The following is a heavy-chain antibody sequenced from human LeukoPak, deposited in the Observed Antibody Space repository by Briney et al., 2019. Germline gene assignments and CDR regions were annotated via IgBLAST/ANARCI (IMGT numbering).Heavy chain of an antibody. D-gene: IGHD4-17*01. J-gene: IGHJ6*02. CDR3: ARVRYGELDV. Sequence: GGSLRLSCAASGFTFSSYSMNWVRQAPGKGLEWVSSISSSSSYIYYADSVKGRFTISRDDSKNTLYLQMNSLRAEDTAVYYCARVRYGELDVWGQGTTVTVSS. CDR1: GFTFSSYS. V-gene: IGHV3-21*04. CDR2: ISSSSSYI.